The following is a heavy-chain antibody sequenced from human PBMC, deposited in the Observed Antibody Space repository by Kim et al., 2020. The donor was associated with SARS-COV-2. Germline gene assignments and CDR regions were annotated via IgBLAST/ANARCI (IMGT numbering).Heavy chain of an antibody. CDR3: ARGWGVVVVTAIRFDY. CDR1: GGSFSGYY. J-gene: IGHJ4*02. V-gene: IGHV4-34*01. Sequence: SETLSLTCAVYGGSFSGYYWSWIRQPPGKGLEWIGEINHSGSTNYNPSLKSRVTISVDTSKNQFSLKLSSVTAADTAVYYCARGWGVVVVTAIRFDYWGQGTLVTVSS. D-gene: IGHD2-21*02. CDR2: INHSGST.